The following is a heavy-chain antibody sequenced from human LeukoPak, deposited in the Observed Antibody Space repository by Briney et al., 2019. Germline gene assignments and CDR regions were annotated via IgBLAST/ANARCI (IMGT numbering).Heavy chain of an antibody. V-gene: IGHV3-21*01. D-gene: IGHD3-22*01. Sequence: TTAGSLRLSCAASGFTFSSYSMNWVRQAPGKGLEWVSSISSSSSYIYYADSVKGRFTISRDNAKNSLYLQMNSLRAEDTAVYYCARGKYYYDSSGYSGFDYWGQGTLVTVSS. CDR3: ARGKYYYDSSGYSGFDY. CDR1: GFTFSSYS. J-gene: IGHJ4*02. CDR2: ISSSSSYI.